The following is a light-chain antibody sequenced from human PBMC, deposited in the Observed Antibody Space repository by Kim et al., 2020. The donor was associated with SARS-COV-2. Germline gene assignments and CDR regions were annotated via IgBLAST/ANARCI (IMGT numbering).Light chain of an antibody. CDR3: ATWDDSLNGYWV. Sequence: QRVTSSCDRSRSNIGSNTVNWYQQLPGTAPKLLIYSNNQRPSGVPDRCSGSRSGTSASLAISGLQSEDEADYYCATWDDSLNGYWVFGGGTQLTVL. V-gene: IGLV1-44*01. CDR2: SNN. CDR1: RSNIGSNT. J-gene: IGLJ3*02.